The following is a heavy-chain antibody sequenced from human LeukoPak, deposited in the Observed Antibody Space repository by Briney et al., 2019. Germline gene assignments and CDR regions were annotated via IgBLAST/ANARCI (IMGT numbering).Heavy chain of an antibody. CDR2: IKSDGTGI. CDR3: ARDVELF. J-gene: IGHJ4*02. V-gene: IGHV3-74*01. Sequence: GGSLTLSCTTSGFTFSNYWMYWVRQAPGKGLMWVSRIKSDGTGITYTDSVEGRFTISRDNAKNTLYLQMNSLRDEDTAVYYCARDVELFWGQGTLVTVSS. CDR1: GFTFSNYW. D-gene: IGHD1-7*01.